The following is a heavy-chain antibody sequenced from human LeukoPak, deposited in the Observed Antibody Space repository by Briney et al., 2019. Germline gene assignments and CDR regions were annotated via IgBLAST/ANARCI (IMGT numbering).Heavy chain of an antibody. CDR3: AKDDSSSWYVIGY. CDR1: GFTFSSYA. V-gene: IGHV3-23*01. D-gene: IGHD6-13*01. J-gene: IGHJ4*02. CDR2: ISGSGGST. Sequence: GGSLRLSCAAPGFTFSSYAMSWVRQAPGKGLEWVSAISGSGGSTYYADSVKGRFTISRDNSKNTLYLQMNSLRAEDTAVYYCAKDDSSSWYVIGYWGQGTLVTVSS.